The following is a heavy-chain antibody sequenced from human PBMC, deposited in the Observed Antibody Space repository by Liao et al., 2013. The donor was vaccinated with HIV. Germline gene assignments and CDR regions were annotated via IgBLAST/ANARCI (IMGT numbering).Heavy chain of an antibody. CDR3: ARELKAWGPYYFDY. Sequence: QVQLQESGPGLVKPSETLSLTCTVSGGSISTYYWNWIRQPAGKGLEWIGRIYSSGSINYNPSLKSRVTMSVDTSKNQFSLKLSSVTAADTAVYYCARELKAWGPYYFDYWGQGTLVTVSS. D-gene: IGHD3-16*01. CDR2: IYSSGSI. CDR1: GGSISTYY. V-gene: IGHV4-4*07. J-gene: IGHJ4*02.